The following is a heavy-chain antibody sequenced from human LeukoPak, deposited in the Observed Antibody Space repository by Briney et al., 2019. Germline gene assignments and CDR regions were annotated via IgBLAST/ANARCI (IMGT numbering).Heavy chain of an antibody. D-gene: IGHD1-7*01. CDR3: AKDHAELPQGYFDY. V-gene: IGHV3-30*02. CDR1: GFTFSSYG. CDR2: IRYDGSNK. Sequence: PGGSLRLSCTASGFTFSSYGMHWVRQAPGKGLEWVAFIRYDGSNKYYADSVKGRFTISRDNSKNTLYLQMNSLRAEDTAVYYCAKDHAELPQGYFDYWGQGTLVTVSS. J-gene: IGHJ4*02.